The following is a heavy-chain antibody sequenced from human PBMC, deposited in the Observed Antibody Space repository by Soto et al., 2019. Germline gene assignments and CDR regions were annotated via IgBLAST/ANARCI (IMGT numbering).Heavy chain of an antibody. J-gene: IGHJ6*02. Sequence: SETMSLTCAVYAGSFITYYWSWVRQPPRKGLEWIGEIIHSESTKYNPSLKSRVTISVDTSKNQFSLKLSSVTAAATAVYSCAKQRPTGGRWESANYYGMDVWGQGTPVTVSS. V-gene: IGHV4-34*12. CDR3: AKQRPTGGRWESANYYGMDV. CDR2: IIHSEST. CDR1: AGSFITYY. D-gene: IGHD1-26*01.